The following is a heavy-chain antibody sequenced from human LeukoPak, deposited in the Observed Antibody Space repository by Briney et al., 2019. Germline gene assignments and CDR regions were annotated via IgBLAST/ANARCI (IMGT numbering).Heavy chain of an antibody. Sequence: PGGSLRLSCAASGFTFSSYAIHWVRQAPGKGLEWVAVISYDGSNKYYADSVKGRFTISRDNSRNTLSLQMNSLRPEDTAVYYCTRAGGLVRGVHYYYYMDVWGKGTTVTISS. V-gene: IGHV3-30*04. D-gene: IGHD3-10*01. CDR1: GFTFSSYA. CDR2: ISYDGSNK. CDR3: TRAGGLVRGVHYYYYMDV. J-gene: IGHJ6*03.